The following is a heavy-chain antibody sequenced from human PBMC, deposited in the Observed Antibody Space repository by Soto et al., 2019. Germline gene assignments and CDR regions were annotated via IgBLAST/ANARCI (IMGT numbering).Heavy chain of an antibody. D-gene: IGHD3-10*01. Sequence: ASVKVSWKASGYRFASYARHWVRQAPGQRLEWMGWIDAGNGNTKYSQKFQGRVTITRDTSTSTAYMELSSLRSEDTAVYYCARDPQLLWFGGLFPGDNWFDPWGQGTLVTVSS. CDR1: GYRFASYA. CDR3: ARDPQLLWFGGLFPGDNWFDP. J-gene: IGHJ5*02. V-gene: IGHV1-3*01. CDR2: IDAGNGNT.